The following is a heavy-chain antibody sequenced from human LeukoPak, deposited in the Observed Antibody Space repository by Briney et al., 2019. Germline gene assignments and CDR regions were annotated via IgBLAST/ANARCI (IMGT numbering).Heavy chain of an antibody. D-gene: IGHD1-20*01. V-gene: IGHV3-64D*09. CDR3: ARDQHNWNDAWFDP. Sequence: PGGSLRLSCSASGFTFSSFAMHWVRQAPGRGLEYVSGIGINGISTYYADSVEGRFTISRDNSKNTVYLQMSSLRGEDTAVYYCARDQHNWNDAWFDPWGQGTLVTVSS. J-gene: IGHJ5*02. CDR1: GFTFSSFA. CDR2: IGINGIST.